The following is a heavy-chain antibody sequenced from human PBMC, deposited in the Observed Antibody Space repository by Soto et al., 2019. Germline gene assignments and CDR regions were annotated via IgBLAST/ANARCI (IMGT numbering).Heavy chain of an antibody. CDR2: VFYTGTA. D-gene: IGHD6-13*01. V-gene: IGHV4-31*03. CDR1: GGSLSSCDHH. CDR3: ERGRRAAAGHFDS. J-gene: IGHJ4*02. Sequence: PSETLSLTCTVSGGSLSSCDHHWGWIRQLPGKGLEWSGYVFYTGTAYSTPSLKSRLTISGNTSKTEFSLSLSSVTAADKDAYYCERGRRAAAGHFDSWGPGTLVTVAS.